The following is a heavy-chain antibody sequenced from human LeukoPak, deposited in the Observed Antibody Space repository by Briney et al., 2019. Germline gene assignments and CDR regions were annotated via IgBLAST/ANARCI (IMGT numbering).Heavy chain of an antibody. J-gene: IGHJ4*02. CDR2: IYSSATT. CDR3: ASFYQVYYFDY. Sequence: SETLSLTCTVSGGSISSGGYYWSWIRQPPGKGLEWIGYIYSSATTYYNPSLNSRVTISVDTSKNQFSLKLSSVTAADTAVYYCASFYQVYYFDYWGQGTLVTVSS. V-gene: IGHV4-30-4*01. CDR1: GGSISSGGYY. D-gene: IGHD3-16*02.